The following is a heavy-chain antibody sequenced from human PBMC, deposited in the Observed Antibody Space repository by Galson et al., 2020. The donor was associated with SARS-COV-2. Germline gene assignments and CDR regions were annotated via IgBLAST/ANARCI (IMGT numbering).Heavy chain of an antibody. CDR1: GFTFSDYY. Sequence: GGSLRLSCAASGFTFSDYYMNWIRQTPGKGLEWIAYITSSSNIIYYADSVEGRFTISRDNAKNSLYLEMSSLRAEDTAVYYCASGVSSGPYWYHIDYWGQGTLVTVSS. CDR2: ITSSSNII. D-gene: IGHD2-8*02. J-gene: IGHJ4*02. CDR3: ASGVSSGPYWYHIDY. V-gene: IGHV3-11*01.